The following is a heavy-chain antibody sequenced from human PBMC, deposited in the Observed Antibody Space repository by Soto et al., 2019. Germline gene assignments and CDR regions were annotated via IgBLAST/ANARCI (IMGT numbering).Heavy chain of an antibody. CDR1: GYSFTSFW. Sequence: GESLKISCEGSGYSFTSFWIGWVRQMPGKGLEWMGIIYPGESDTIYSPSFQGQVTISADKSISTGYLQWSSLKASDTAMYYCTRPPHPYYGLDVWGQGTTVTSSS. V-gene: IGHV5-51*01. CDR2: IYPGESDT. J-gene: IGHJ6*02. CDR3: TRPPHPYYGLDV.